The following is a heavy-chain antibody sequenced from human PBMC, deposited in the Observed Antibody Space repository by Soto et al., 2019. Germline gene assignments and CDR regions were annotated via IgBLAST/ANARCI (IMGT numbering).Heavy chain of an antibody. CDR3: AKDQRYSISWCPGNSYYYGMDV. J-gene: IGHJ6*02. V-gene: IGHV3-30*18. CDR2: ISYDGRNK. D-gene: IGHD6-13*01. CDR1: GFTFSSYG. Sequence: QVQLVESGGGVVQPGRSLRLSCAASGFTFSSYGMHWVRQAPGKGLEWVAVISYDGRNKYYADSVKGRFTISRDNSKNTLYLQMNSLRAEDTAVYYCAKDQRYSISWCPGNSYYYGMDVWGQGTTVTVSS.